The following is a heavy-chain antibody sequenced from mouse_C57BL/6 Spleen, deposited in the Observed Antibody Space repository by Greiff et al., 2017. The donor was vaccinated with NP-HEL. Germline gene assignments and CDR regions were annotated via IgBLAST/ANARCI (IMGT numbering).Heavy chain of an antibody. V-gene: IGHV1-55*01. CDR2: IYPGSGST. CDR3: ARWEGNYAACFAY. Sequence: QVQLQQPGAELVKPGASVKMSCKASGYTFTSYWITWVKQRPGQGLEWIGDIYPGSGSTNYNEKFKSKATLTVDTSSSTAYMQLSSLTSEDSAVYYCARWEGNYAACFAYWGQGTLVTVS. D-gene: IGHD2-1*01. CDR1: GYTFTSYW. J-gene: IGHJ3*01.